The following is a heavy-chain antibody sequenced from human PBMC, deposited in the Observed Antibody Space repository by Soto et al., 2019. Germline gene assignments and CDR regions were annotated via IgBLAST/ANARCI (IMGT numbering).Heavy chain of an antibody. J-gene: IGHJ5*02. V-gene: IGHV1-18*04. Sequence: ASVKVSCKASGYTFTSYGISWVRQAPGQGLEWMGWISAYNGNTNYAQKLQGRVTMTTDTSTSTAYMELRRLRYDDTAVYYCARDIEVAPNWFDPWGQGTLVTVSS. CDR3: ARDIEVAPNWFDP. CDR2: ISAYNGNT. CDR1: GYTFTSYG. D-gene: IGHD6-19*01.